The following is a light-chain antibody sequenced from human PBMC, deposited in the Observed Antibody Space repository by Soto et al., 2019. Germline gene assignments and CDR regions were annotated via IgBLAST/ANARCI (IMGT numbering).Light chain of an antibody. CDR2: GAS. CDR3: QQYGSSPPWT. V-gene: IGKV3-20*01. CDR1: QSVSSSY. Sequence: EIVLTQSPGTLSLSPGERATLSCRASQSVSSSYLAWYQQKPGQAPRLLIYGASNRATGIPDRFSGSGSGTDFTLTISRLESEDFAVYFCQQYGSSPPWTFGQGTKVEIK. J-gene: IGKJ1*01.